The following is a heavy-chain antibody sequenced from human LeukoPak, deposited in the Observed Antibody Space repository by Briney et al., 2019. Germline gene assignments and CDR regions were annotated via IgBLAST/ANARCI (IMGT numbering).Heavy chain of an antibody. J-gene: IGHJ4*02. CDR3: AREGRRISGGTLSLDY. Sequence: SQTLSLTCAISGDSVSNNNAAWNWIRQSPSRGLEWLGRTFYRSKWYYDYAVSVKSRITINSDTPKNQFSLQLTYVNPEDTAVYYCAREGRRISGGTLSLDYWGQGTLVTVSS. CDR1: GDSVSNNNAA. V-gene: IGHV6-1*01. CDR2: TFYRSKWYY. D-gene: IGHD2-15*01.